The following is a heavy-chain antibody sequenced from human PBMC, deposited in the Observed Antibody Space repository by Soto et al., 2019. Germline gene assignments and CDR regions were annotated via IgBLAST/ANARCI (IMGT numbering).Heavy chain of an antibody. D-gene: IGHD1-26*01. V-gene: IGHV3-23*01. CDR1: GFTFSSYA. CDR2: ISGSGGST. J-gene: IGHJ4*02. CDR3: AKVLGAWELLLPPSFFDY. Sequence: GGSLRLSCAASGFTFSSYAMSWVRQAPGKGLEWVSAISGSGGSTYYADSVKGRFTISRDNSKNTLYLQMNSLRAEDTAVYYCAKVLGAWELLLPPSFFDYWGQGTLVTVSS.